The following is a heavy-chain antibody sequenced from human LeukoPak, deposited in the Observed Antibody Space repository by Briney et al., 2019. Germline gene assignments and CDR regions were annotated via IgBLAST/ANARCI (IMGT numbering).Heavy chain of an antibody. V-gene: IGHV3-64D*09. D-gene: IGHD6-6*01. Sequence: GGSLRLSCSAYAFTFGSYAMYWVRQAPGKGLDYVSAISANGGSTYYADSVKGRFTISRDNSKNTLYLQMSSLRAEDTAVYYCVKYWYSTSDYWGQGTLVTVSS. CDR1: AFTFGSYA. J-gene: IGHJ4*02. CDR2: ISANGGST. CDR3: VKYWYSTSDY.